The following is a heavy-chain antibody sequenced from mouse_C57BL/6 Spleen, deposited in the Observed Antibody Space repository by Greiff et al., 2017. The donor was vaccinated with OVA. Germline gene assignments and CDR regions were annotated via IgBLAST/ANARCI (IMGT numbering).Heavy chain of an antibody. CDR2: IHPNSGST. J-gene: IGHJ1*03. CDR1: GYTFTSYW. V-gene: IGHV1-64*01. CDR3: ARVLYLGYFDV. Sequence: QVQLQQPGAELVKPGASVKLSCKASGYTFTSYWMHWVKQRPGQGLEWIGMIHPNSGSTNYNEKFKSKATLTVDKSSSTAYMQLSSLTSEDSAVYYCARVLYLGYFDVWGTGTTGTVSS. D-gene: IGHD5-1*01.